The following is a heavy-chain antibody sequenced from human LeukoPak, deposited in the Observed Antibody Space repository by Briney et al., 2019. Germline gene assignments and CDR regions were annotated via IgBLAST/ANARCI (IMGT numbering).Heavy chain of an antibody. CDR3: ARDSGTTGEVKFDP. J-gene: IGHJ5*02. CDR1: GGSISSYY. V-gene: IGHV4-4*07. D-gene: IGHD3-10*01. Sequence: PSETLSLTGTVSGGSISSYYWSWIRQRAGTALEWIGRIYTSGTITYNPSLKSRVTMSVDTSKNQFSLKLSSVTAADTAVYYCARDSGTTGEVKFDPWGQGTLVTVSS. CDR2: IYTSGTI.